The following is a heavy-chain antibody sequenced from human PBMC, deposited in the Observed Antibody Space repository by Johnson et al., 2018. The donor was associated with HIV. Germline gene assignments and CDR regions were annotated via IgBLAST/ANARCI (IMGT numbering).Heavy chain of an antibody. J-gene: IGHJ3*02. V-gene: IGHV3-66*02. Sequence: MLLVESGGGLVQPGGSLRLSCAASGFTVSSYYMNWVRQAPGKGLEWVSVIYSGGSKYYADSVKGRFTISRDNSKNTLYLQMNSLRAEDTAVYYCARDPVWGDPDAFGIWGQGTMVTVSS. CDR2: IYSGGSK. CDR1: GFTVSSYY. D-gene: IGHD3-16*01. CDR3: ARDPVWGDPDAFGI.